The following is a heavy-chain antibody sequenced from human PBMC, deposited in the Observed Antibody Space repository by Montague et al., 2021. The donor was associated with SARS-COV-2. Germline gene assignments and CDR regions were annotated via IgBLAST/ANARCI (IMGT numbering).Heavy chain of an antibody. D-gene: IGHD6-19*01. Sequence: CPISGDSVSSNSAAWNWIRQSPSRGLEWLGRTYYRSKWYYEYAVXLKSRITINPDTSKNQFSLQVKSMTPEDTAVYYCALAVAGRGGYDYWGQGTLVTVSS. CDR3: ALAVAGRGGYDY. CDR2: TYYRSKWYY. V-gene: IGHV6-1*01. J-gene: IGHJ4*02. CDR1: GDSVSSNSAA.